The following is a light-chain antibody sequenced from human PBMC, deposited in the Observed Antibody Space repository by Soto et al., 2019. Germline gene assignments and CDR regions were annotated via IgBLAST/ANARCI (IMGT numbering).Light chain of an antibody. CDR1: QGIRND. V-gene: IGKV1-6*01. CDR2: AAS. CDR3: LQDYNFRT. Sequence: AIQMTQSPSSLSCSLGDRVTITFRASQGIRNDLHWFQQKPGKAPRLLIYAASHLQNGVPSRFSGGGSGTDFSLTISSLQPEDFATYYCLQDYNFRTFGQGTKV. J-gene: IGKJ1*01.